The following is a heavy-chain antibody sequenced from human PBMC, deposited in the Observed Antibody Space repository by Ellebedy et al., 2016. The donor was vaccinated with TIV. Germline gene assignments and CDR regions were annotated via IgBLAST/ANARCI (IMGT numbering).Heavy chain of an antibody. V-gene: IGHV4-61*01. Sequence: SETLSLTXTASGGSVSSGSYYWSWIRQPPGKGLEWIGYIYYSGSTNYNPSLKSRVTISVDTSKNQFSLKLSSVTAADTAVYYCASTLGYCSGGSCYSDGMDVWGQGTTVTVSS. D-gene: IGHD2-15*01. CDR1: GGSVSSGSYY. CDR2: IYYSGST. J-gene: IGHJ6*02. CDR3: ASTLGYCSGGSCYSDGMDV.